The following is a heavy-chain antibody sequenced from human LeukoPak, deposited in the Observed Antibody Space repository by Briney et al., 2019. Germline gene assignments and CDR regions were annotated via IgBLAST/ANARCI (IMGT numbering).Heavy chain of an antibody. CDR2: IKQDGSEK. CDR1: GFTFNIYW. V-gene: IGHV3-7*03. CDR3: ARGMDYMDV. D-gene: IGHD5-24*01. Sequence: GGSLRLSCAASGFTFNIYWMSGVRQAPGKGLEWVANIKQDGSEKYYVDSVKGRFTISRDNAKNSLYLQMNSLRAEDTAVYYCARGMDYMDVWGKGTTVTVPS. J-gene: IGHJ6*03.